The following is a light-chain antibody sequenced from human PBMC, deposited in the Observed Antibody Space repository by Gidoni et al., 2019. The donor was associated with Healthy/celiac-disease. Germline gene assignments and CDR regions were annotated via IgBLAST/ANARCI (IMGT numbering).Light chain of an antibody. J-gene: IGKJ2*03. CDR2: AAS. Sequence: DIEMTQSPSSLSASVGDSVTITCRASQLISSYLNWYQQKPGKAPKLLIYAASSLQSGVPSRFSGSGSGTDFTLTISSLQPEDFATYYCQQSYSTLYSFGQGTKLEIK. CDR3: QQSYSTLYS. V-gene: IGKV1-39*01. CDR1: QLISSY.